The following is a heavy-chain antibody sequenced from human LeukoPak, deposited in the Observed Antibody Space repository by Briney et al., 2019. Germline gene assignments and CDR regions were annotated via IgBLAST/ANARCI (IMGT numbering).Heavy chain of an antibody. V-gene: IGHV4-59*01. Sequence: PSETLSLTCTVSGGSISSYYWSWIRQPPGKGLEWIGYIYYTGSTNYNPSLKSRVTISVDTSKNQFSLKLSSVTAADTAVYYCAREGIVATIGGLYYYYYMDVWGKGTTVTVSS. CDR1: GGSISSYY. D-gene: IGHD5-12*01. CDR3: AREGIVATIGGLYYYYYMDV. CDR2: IYYTGST. J-gene: IGHJ6*03.